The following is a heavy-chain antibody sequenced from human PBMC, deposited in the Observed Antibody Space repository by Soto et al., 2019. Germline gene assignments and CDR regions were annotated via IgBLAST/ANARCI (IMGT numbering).Heavy chain of an antibody. CDR3: ARGGISHWAYFYYMDV. Sequence: SEPLSLTCVVSGGSLSDYFWSWIRQPPGMALEWIGEINHLGSINYNPSLKSRVTMSVDTSKNQFSLTLNSVTAADTATYYCARGGISHWAYFYYMDVWDRGTTVTVSS. CDR1: GGSLSDYF. D-gene: IGHD2-21*01. CDR2: INHLGSI. V-gene: IGHV4-34*01. J-gene: IGHJ6*03.